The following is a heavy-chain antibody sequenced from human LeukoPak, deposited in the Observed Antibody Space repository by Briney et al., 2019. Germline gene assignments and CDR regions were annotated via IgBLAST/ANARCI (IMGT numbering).Heavy chain of an antibody. V-gene: IGHV6-1*01. CDR3: ARDLGYSSSWYTRPENWFDP. CDR1: GDSVSGNSAA. Sequence: SQTLSLTCAISGDSVSGNSAAWNWIRRSPSRGLEWLGRTYYRSKWYNDYAVSVKSRITINPDTSKNQFSLQLNSVTPEDTAVYYCARDLGYSSSWYTRPENWFDPWGQGTLVTVSS. J-gene: IGHJ5*02. CDR2: TYYRSKWYN. D-gene: IGHD6-13*01.